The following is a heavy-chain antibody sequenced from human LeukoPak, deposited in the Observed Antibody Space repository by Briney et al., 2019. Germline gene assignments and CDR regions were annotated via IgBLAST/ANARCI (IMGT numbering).Heavy chain of an antibody. D-gene: IGHD1-26*01. CDR3: AKPSGSGVDY. CDR1: GFTFSTHD. J-gene: IGHJ4*01. V-gene: IGHV3-30*02. CDR2: IRYDGSHE. Sequence: PGGSLRLSCGASGFTFSTHDMHWVRQALGKGLEWVAFIRYDGSHEYYADSVKGRFTISRDNSKNTLYLQMNSVRSEDTALYYCAKPSGSGVDYWGQGTRVTVSS.